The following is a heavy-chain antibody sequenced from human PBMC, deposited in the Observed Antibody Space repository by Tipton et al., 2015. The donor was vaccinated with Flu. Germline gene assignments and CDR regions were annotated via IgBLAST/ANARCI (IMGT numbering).Heavy chain of an antibody. CDR1: GYLFTTHD. D-gene: IGHD3-10*01. J-gene: IGHJ5*02. CDR3: ARGSGFGHLDP. CDR2: MSPNSGDT. Sequence: QLVQSGAEVKKPGASLKVSCKASGYLFTTHDVNWVRQAPGQGLEWMGWMSPNSGDTGYAQKFRGRITMTRDTAISTAYLVLTSLTSDDTATYFCARGSGFGHLDPWGQGTQVTISS. V-gene: IGHV1-8*01.